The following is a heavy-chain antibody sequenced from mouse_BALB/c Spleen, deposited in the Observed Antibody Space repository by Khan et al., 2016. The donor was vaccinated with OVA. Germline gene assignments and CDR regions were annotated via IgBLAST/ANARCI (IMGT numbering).Heavy chain of an antibody. J-gene: IGHJ4*01. CDR1: GFNIKDTY. Sequence: VQLKQSGAELVKPGASVKLSCTAAGFNIKDTYMHWVKQRPEQGLEWIGRIDPANGNTKYDPKFQGKATITADTSSNTAYLQLNSLTSEDTAVYYCADGNWAMDYWGQGTSVTVSS. CDR2: IDPANGNT. V-gene: IGHV14-3*02. CDR3: ADGNWAMDY. D-gene: IGHD2-1*01.